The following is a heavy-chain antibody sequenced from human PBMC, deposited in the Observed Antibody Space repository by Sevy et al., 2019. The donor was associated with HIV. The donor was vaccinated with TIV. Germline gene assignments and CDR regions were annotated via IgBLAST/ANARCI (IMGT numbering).Heavy chain of an antibody. D-gene: IGHD3-16*01. J-gene: IGHJ4*02. CDR1: GYTFTDYY. CDR2: IDPNGGGT. CDR3: ARGPSHGGFDS. V-gene: IGHV1-2*02. Sequence: ASVKVSCRASGYTFTDYYIHWLRQAPGQGPEWMGWIDPNGGGTYHAQDFRGRLTITRDTSISTVYMDLSRLTSDDTAVYFCARGPSHGGFDSWGQGTRVTVSS.